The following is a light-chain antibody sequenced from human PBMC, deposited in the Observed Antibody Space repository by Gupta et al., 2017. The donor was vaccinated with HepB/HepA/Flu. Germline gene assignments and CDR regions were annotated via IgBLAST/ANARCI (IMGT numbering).Light chain of an antibody. V-gene: IGKV1-33*01. J-gene: IGKJ1*01. CDR1: HDISTC. Sequence: DIQMTQSPSLLSASVGDRVTITCPASHDISTCLISHHQKPGKSPKFLISDASNGETGVPSRFSGSGCGTDFTFTISLQPEDSATYYCQQDDNLPPWTLGQGTKVEIK. CDR2: DAS. CDR3: QQDDNLPPWT.